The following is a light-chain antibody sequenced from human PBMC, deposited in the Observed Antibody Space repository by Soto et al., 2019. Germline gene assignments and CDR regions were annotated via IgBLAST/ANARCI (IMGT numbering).Light chain of an antibody. CDR3: QQYNSWPPLA. V-gene: IGKV3-15*01. J-gene: IGKJ4*01. CDR1: QSVSSN. CDR2: GAS. Sequence: EREMRQSPATVSVSPGERATLSCRASQSVSSNLAWYQQKPGQAPRLLIHGASTRATGIPARFSGSGSGTEFTLTISSLQSEDFAVYYCQQYNSWPPLAFGGGTKVEIK.